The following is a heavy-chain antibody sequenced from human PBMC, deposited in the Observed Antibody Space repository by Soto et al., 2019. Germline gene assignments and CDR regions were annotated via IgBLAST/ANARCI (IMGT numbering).Heavy chain of an antibody. Sequence: SETLSLTCAVYGGSFSGYYWSWIRQPPGKGLEWIGEINHSGSTNYNPSLKSRVTISGDTSKTQFSLKLSSVTAADTAVDYCARGDSTGSSVFDYWGQGMVVTVSS. CDR2: INHSGST. CDR1: GGSFSGYY. V-gene: IGHV4-34*01. CDR3: ARGDSTGSSVFDY. D-gene: IGHD4-17*01. J-gene: IGHJ4*02.